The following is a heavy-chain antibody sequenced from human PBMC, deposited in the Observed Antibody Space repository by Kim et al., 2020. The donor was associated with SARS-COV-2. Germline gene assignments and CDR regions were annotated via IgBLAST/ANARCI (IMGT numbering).Heavy chain of an antibody. CDR2: GSKK. D-gene: IGHD1-26*01. Sequence: GSKKYYVDSVKGRFTIARDNAKNSLYLQMNSLRAEDTAVYYWARKWGFDYWGQGTLVTVSS. CDR3: ARKWGFDY. V-gene: IGHV3-7*01. J-gene: IGHJ4*02.